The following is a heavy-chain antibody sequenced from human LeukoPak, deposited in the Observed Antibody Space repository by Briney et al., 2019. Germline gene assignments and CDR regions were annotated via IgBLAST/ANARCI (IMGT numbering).Heavy chain of an antibody. Sequence: PGGSLRLSCAASGFTFSSYAMSWVRQAPGKGLEWVSAISGSGGSTYYADSVKGRFTISRDNSKNTLYLQMNSLRAEDTAVYYCATSTYYDFWSGYYTVDYWGQGTLVTVSS. CDR2: ISGSGGST. J-gene: IGHJ4*02. D-gene: IGHD3-3*01. CDR3: ATSTYYDFWSGYYTVDY. V-gene: IGHV3-23*01. CDR1: GFTFSSYA.